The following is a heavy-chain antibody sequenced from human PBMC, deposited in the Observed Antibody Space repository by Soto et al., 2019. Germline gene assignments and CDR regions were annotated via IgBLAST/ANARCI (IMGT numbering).Heavy chain of an antibody. CDR1: GGSISSYY. D-gene: IGHD1-1*01. CDR2: IYYSGST. J-gene: IGHJ5*02. Sequence: SETLSLTCTVSGGSISSYYWSWIRQPPGKGLEWIGYIYYSGSTNYNPSLKSRVTISVDKSKNQFSLKLSSVTAADTAVYYCARWETGATAWFDPWGQGTLVTVSS. V-gene: IGHV4-59*12. CDR3: ARWETGATAWFDP.